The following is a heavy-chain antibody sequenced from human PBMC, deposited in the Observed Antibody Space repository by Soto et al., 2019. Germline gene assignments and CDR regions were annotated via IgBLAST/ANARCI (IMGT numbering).Heavy chain of an antibody. D-gene: IGHD5-18*01. CDR1: GFTLSGSA. Sequence: EVQLVESGGDLVQPGGSLKLSCAASGFTLSGSAMHWVRQASGKGLELVGRIQIKANNYATAYAASVKGRFTISRDDLKNTAYLQMNSLKTEDTAVYYCTTSLNLDTGLHYWGQGTLVTVSS. J-gene: IGHJ4*02. CDR3: TTSLNLDTGLHY. CDR2: IQIKANNYAT. V-gene: IGHV3-73*02.